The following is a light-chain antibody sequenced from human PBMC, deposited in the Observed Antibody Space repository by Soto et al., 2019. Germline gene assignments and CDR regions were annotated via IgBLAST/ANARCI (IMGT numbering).Light chain of an antibody. CDR1: QSISQS. Sequence: EVVLTQSPGTLSLSPGERATLSCRASQSISQSLAWYQQRPGQSPRLLIYDASRRATGIPDRFTGSVFGTDFTLTISRLAPEALAVYYCQQYGGSPRTFGQGTKVELK. J-gene: IGKJ1*01. V-gene: IGKV3-20*01. CDR2: DAS. CDR3: QQYGGSPRT.